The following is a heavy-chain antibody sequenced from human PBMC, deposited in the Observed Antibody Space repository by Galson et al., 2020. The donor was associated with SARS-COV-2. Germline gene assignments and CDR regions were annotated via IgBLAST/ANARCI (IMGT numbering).Heavy chain of an antibody. CDR3: ARDGWELDQFDY. V-gene: IGHV4-39*07. Sequence: SETLSLTCAVSGGPISSSTYYWGWIRQPPGKGLEWIGTIFYTGSTYYNPSLDSRVSITVDTSKNQFSLNLRSVTAADTAVYYCARDGWELDQFDYWGQGTLVTVSS. J-gene: IGHJ4*02. CDR2: IFYTGST. D-gene: IGHD1-26*01. CDR1: GGPISSSTYY.